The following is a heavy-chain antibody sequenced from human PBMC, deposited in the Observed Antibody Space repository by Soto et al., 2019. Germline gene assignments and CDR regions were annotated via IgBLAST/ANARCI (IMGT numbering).Heavy chain of an antibody. CDR2: ISSSGSTI. V-gene: IGHV3-48*03. CDR3: ARIPAAIRYFQP. Sequence: GGSLRLSCAASGFTFSSYEMKWVRQAPGKGLEWVSYISSSGSTIYYADSVKGRFTISRDNAKNSLYLQMNSLRAEDTSVYYCARIPAAIRYFQPGGQGTLVNVSS. J-gene: IGHJ1*01. D-gene: IGHD2-2*02. CDR1: GFTFSSYE.